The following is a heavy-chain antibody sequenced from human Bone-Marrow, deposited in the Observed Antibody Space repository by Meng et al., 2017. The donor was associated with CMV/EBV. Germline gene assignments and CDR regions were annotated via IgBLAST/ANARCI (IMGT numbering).Heavy chain of an antibody. V-gene: IGHV3-30-3*01. Sequence: GESVKISCAAAGLTFSSYAMHWVRQAPGKGLEWVAVISYDGSNKYYADSVKGRFTISRDNSKNTLYLQMNSLRAEDTAVYYCATYLRGLDWGQGTLVTVSS. J-gene: IGHJ4*02. CDR3: ATYLRGLD. CDR1: GLTFSSYA. D-gene: IGHD2-21*01. CDR2: ISYDGSNK.